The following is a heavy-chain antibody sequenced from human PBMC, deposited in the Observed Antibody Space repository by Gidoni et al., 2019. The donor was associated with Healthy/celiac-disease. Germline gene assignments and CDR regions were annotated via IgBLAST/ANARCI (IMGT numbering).Heavy chain of an antibody. Sequence: QVQLQQWGAGLLKPSETLSLTCAVYGGSFSGYYWSWIRQPPGKGLEWIGEINHSGSTNYNPSLKSRVTISVDTSKNQFSLKLSSVTAADTAVYYCARRRITMIVVVPPNHRRGAFDIWGQGTMVTVSS. CDR3: ARRRITMIVVVPPNHRRGAFDI. CDR2: INHSGST. V-gene: IGHV4-34*01. D-gene: IGHD3-22*01. CDR1: GGSFSGYY. J-gene: IGHJ3*02.